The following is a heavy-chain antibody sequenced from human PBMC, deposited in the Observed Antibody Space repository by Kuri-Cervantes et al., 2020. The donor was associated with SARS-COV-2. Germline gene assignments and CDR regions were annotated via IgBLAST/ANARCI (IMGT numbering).Heavy chain of an antibody. J-gene: IGHJ4*02. V-gene: IGHV3-48*04. CDR1: GFTFSSYS. CDR3: ARGLSRKPFDY. CDR2: ISSSGSTI. Sequence: GESLKISCAASGFTFSSYSMNWVRQAPGKGLEWVSYISSSGSTIYYADSVKGRFTISRDNAKNSLYLQMNSLRAEDTAVYYCARGLSRKPFDYWGQGTLVTVSS.